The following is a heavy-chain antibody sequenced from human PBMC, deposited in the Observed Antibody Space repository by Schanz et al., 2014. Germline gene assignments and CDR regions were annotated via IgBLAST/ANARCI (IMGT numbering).Heavy chain of an antibody. J-gene: IGHJ6*02. V-gene: IGHV1-18*04. CDR3: VRDAGWAFGDYHGMDV. CDR2: ISVYHGHT. Sequence: QVQLVQSGAEVKKPGASVKVSCKASGYTFTSYYMHWVRQAPGQGLEWMGWISVYHGHTNYAEKVHGRVTMTTDTSTSTAYMELRSLISDDTAVYYCVRDAGWAFGDYHGMDVWGQGTMVTVS. D-gene: IGHD3-10*01. CDR1: GYTFTSYY.